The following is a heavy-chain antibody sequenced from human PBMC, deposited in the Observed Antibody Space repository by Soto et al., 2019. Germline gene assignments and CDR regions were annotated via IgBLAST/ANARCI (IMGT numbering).Heavy chain of an antibody. CDR2: FDPEDGEI. J-gene: IGHJ2*01. CDR3: AADGPRTNSYDTDGYRA. D-gene: IGHD3-22*01. CDR1: RYIFSELS. V-gene: IGHV1-24*01. Sequence: ASVKVSCKVSRYIFSELSMYWVRQAPGKGLEWMGGFDPEDGEIIYAQNFQGRVTMTEDTATDTAYMELRSLRLEDTAVYYCAADGPRTNSYDTDGYRAWGR.